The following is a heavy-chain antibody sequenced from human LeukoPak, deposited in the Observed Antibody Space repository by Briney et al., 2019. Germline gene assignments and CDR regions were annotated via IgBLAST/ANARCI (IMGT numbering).Heavy chain of an antibody. Sequence: GASVKVSCKASGYTFTSYDINWVRQATGQGLEWMGWMNPNSGNTGYAQKFQGRVTMTRNTSISTAYMELSSLRSEDTAVYYCARVFAGSGSYYRKRSTTSIASDYWGQGTLVTVSS. J-gene: IGHJ4*02. CDR3: ARVFAGSGSYYRKRSTTSIASDY. CDR2: MNPNSGNT. CDR1: GYTFTSYD. V-gene: IGHV1-8*01. D-gene: IGHD3-10*01.